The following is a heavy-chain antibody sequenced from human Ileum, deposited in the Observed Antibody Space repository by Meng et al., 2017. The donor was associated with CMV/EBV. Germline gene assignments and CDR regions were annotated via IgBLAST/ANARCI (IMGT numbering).Heavy chain of an antibody. CDR3: ARQGDPNSVWFPLDV. CDR1: GFTLRTYW. Sequence: GESLKISCAASGFTLRTYWRQWVRQVPGKGLILVARMNSDGSRTLYADSVKGRFTISRDYAKNTLYLQMNDLRDEDTAVYFCARQGDPNSVWFPLDVWGPGTLVTVSS. J-gene: IGHJ4*02. CDR2: MNSDGSRT. D-gene: IGHD3-16*01. V-gene: IGHV3-74*01.